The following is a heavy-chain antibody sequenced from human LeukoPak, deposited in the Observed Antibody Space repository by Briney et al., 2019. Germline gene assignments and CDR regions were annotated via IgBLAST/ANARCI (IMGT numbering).Heavy chain of an antibody. D-gene: IGHD4-17*01. CDR2: IYYSGST. V-gene: IGHV4-39*07. CDR1: GGSISSSSYY. CDR3: ARGLYGEYAFDY. J-gene: IGHJ4*02. Sequence: SETLSLTCTVSGGSISSSSYYWGWIRQPPGKGLEWIGSIYYSGSTYYNPSLKSRVTISVDTSKNQFSLKLSSVTAADTAVYYCARGLYGEYAFDYWGQGTLVTVSS.